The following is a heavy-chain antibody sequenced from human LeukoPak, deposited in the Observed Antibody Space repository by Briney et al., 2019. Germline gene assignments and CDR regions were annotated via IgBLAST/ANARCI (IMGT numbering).Heavy chain of an antibody. Sequence: PSETLSLTCTVSGGSISSSSYYWGWIRQPPGKGLEWIGSIYYSGSTYYNPSLKSRVTISVDTSKNQFSLKLSSVTAADTAVYYCARQKYSSSWIYYWGQGTLVTVSS. CDR2: IYYSGST. J-gene: IGHJ4*02. CDR3: ARQKYSSSWIYY. V-gene: IGHV4-39*01. CDR1: GGSISSSSYY. D-gene: IGHD6-13*01.